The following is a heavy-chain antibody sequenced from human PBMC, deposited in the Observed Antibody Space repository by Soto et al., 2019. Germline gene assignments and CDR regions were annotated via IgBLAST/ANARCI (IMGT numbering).Heavy chain of an antibody. CDR3: ARDFSPENHDAFDI. J-gene: IGHJ3*02. CDR1: GFTFSSYG. Sequence: GGSLRLSCAASGFTFSSYGMHWVRQAPGKGLEWVAVIWYDGSNKYYADSVKGRFTISRDNSKNTLYLQMNSLRAEDTAVYYCARDFSPENHDAFDIWGQGTMVTVSS. V-gene: IGHV3-33*01. CDR2: IWYDGSNK. D-gene: IGHD3-3*02.